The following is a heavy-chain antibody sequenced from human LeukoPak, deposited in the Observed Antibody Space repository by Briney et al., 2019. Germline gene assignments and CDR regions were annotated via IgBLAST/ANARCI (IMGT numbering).Heavy chain of an antibody. Sequence: SETLSLTCTVSGGSISSYYWSWIRQPPGKGLEWIGYIYYSGSTNYNPSLKGRVTISVDTSKNQFSLKLSSVTAADTAVYYCASELANSSGWYGIDYWGQGTLVTVSS. D-gene: IGHD6-19*01. J-gene: IGHJ4*02. CDR1: GGSISSYY. CDR2: IYYSGST. V-gene: IGHV4-59*08. CDR3: ASELANSSGWYGIDY.